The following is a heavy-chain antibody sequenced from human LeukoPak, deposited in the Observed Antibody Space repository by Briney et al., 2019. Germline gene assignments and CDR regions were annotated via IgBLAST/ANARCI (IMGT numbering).Heavy chain of an antibody. J-gene: IGHJ5*02. CDR3: ARKGGRNYWVSRLSWFDP. V-gene: IGHV3-23*01. CDR2: ISGSGGST. D-gene: IGHD4-11*01. Sequence: PGGSLRLSCAASGFTFSSYGMSWVRQAPGKGLEWVSAISGSGGSTYYADSVKGRFTISRDNSKNTLYLQMNSLRAEDTAVYYCARKGGRNYWVSRLSWFDPWGQGTLVTVSS. CDR1: GFTFSSYG.